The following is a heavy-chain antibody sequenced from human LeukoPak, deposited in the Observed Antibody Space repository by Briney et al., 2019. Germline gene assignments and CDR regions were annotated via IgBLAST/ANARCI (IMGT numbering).Heavy chain of an antibody. CDR3: ARAAYQLRLGEYFDY. CDR1: GYTFTSYG. V-gene: IGHV1-18*01. D-gene: IGHD2-2*01. CDR2: ISAYNGNT. Sequence: ASVKVSCKASGYTFTSYGISWVRQAPGQGLEWMGWISAYNGNTNYAQKLQGRVTMTTDTSTSTAYMELRSLRSDDTAVYYCARAAYQLRLGEYFDYWGQGTLVTVSS. J-gene: IGHJ4*02.